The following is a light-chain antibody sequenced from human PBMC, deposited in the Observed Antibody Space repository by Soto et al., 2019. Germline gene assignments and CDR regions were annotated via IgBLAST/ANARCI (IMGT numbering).Light chain of an antibody. CDR2: AAY. CDR3: QKYSSVPV. J-gene: IGKJ3*01. CDR1: QGIRNF. V-gene: IGKV1-27*01. Sequence: DIQMTQSPTSLSASVGDRVTITCRARQGIRNFVAWYQQKPGKPPKLLIYAAYTLQSGVTSRFSGSGSGTDFTLTINSLQPEDVATYSCQKYSSVPVFGPGTKVEI.